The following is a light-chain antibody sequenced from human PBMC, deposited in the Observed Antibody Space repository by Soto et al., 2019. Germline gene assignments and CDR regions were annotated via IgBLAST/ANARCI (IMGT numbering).Light chain of an antibody. CDR3: CSYAGSNTLV. CDR2: EGS. Sequence: QSALTQPASVSGSPGQSITISCTGTSSDVGSYNLVSWYQQHPGKAPKLMIYEGSKRPSGVSNRFSGSKSGNTAPLTLSGLQAEDEADYYCCSYAGSNTLVFGGGTKLTVL. J-gene: IGLJ2*01. CDR1: SSDVGSYNL. V-gene: IGLV2-23*01.